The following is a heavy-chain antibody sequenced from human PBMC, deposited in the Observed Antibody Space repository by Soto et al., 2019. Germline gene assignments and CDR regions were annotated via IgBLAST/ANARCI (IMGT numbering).Heavy chain of an antibody. CDR1: GYTFTSYD. V-gene: IGHV1-8*01. CDR2: MNPNSGNT. CDR3: ARGLVYYYGSGSPDY. Sequence: GASVKDSCKASGYTFTSYDINWVRQATGQGLEWMGWMNPNSGNTGYGQKFQGRVTMTRNTSISTAYMELSSLRSEDTAVCYCARGLVYYYGSGSPDYWGQGTLVTVSS. D-gene: IGHD3-10*01. J-gene: IGHJ4*02.